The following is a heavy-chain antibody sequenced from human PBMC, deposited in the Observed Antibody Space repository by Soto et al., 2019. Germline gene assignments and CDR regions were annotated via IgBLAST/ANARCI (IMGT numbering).Heavy chain of an antibody. CDR3: ARDARGTRGFDEMDI. CDR2: IYPGDSDT. J-gene: IGHJ6*02. CDR1: GYSFTSYW. D-gene: IGHD3-9*01. Sequence: PGESLKISCKGSGYSFTSYWIGWVRQMPGKGLEWMGIIYPGDSDTRYSPSFQGQVTISADKSISTAYLQWSSLKASDTAVYYCARDARGTRGFDEMDIWGQGTTVTVSS. V-gene: IGHV5-51*01.